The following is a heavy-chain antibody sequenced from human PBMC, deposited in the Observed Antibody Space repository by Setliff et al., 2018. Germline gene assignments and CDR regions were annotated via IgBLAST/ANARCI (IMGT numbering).Heavy chain of an antibody. J-gene: IGHJ3*02. D-gene: IGHD3-22*01. Sequence: SETLSLTCTVSGGSISSGGYYWSWIRQHPGKGLEWIGYIYYSGSTYYNPSLKSRVTISVDTSKNQFSLKLSSVTAADTAVYYCAREGYDSSGYWALDAFDIWGQGTMVTVSS. CDR2: IYYSGST. CDR1: GGSISSGGYY. V-gene: IGHV4-31*03. CDR3: AREGYDSSGYWALDAFDI.